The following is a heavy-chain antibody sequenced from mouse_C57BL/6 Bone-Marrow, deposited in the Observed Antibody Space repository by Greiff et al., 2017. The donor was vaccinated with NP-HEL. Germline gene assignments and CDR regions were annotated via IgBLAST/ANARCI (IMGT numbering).Heavy chain of an antibody. J-gene: IGHJ2*01. V-gene: IGHV1-55*01. CDR2: IYPGSGST. D-gene: IGHD2-2*01. CDR3: ARSHYGYVFDY. Sequence: VKQRPGQGLEWIGDIYPGSGSTNYNEKFKSKATLTVDTSSSTAYMQLSSLTSEDSAVYYCARSHYGYVFDYWGQGTTLTVSS.